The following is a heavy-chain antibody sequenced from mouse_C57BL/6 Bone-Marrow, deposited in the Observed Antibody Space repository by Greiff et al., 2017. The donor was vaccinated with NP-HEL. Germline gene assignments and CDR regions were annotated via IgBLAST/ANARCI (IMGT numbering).Heavy chain of an antibody. CDR2: ISSGSSTI. V-gene: IGHV5-17*01. CDR3: ARGGITTVVASYWYFDV. Sequence: EVQLQESGGGLVKPGGSLKLSCAASGFTFSDYGMHWVRQAPEKGLEWVAYISSGSSTIYYADTVKGRFTISRDNAKNTLFLQMTSLRSEDTAMYYCARGGITTVVASYWYFDVWGTGTTVTVSS. D-gene: IGHD1-1*01. CDR1: GFTFSDYG. J-gene: IGHJ1*03.